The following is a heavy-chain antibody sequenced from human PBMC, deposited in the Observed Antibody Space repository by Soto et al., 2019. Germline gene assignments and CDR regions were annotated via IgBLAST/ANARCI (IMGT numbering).Heavy chain of an antibody. Sequence: QVELQQWGAGLLKPSETLSLTCGVYGWSFRNYYWIWVRQPPGKGLEWIGEVTHSGEATYNPSLQSRVTISLDTTNNHFSLKMTPVTAADTAIYFWARAERFPRSWFDSWGQGTQVTVSS. V-gene: IGHV4-34*02. J-gene: IGHJ5*01. CDR1: GWSFRNYY. CDR3: ARAERFPRSWFDS. CDR2: VTHSGEA.